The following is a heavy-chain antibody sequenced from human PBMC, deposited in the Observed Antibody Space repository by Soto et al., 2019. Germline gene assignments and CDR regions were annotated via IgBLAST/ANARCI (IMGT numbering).Heavy chain of an antibody. CDR3: ARGHGVIIGAMDV. D-gene: IGHD3-3*01. CDR2: IRAYNIDT. Sequence: ASVKVSCKSSGYRFENYAMSWVRQAPGQGLEWMGWIRAYNIDTYYAQKFQDRVTMTTDTSTGTAYMELRSLRSDDTAVYYCARGHGVIIGAMDVWGPGTTVTVSS. V-gene: IGHV1-18*01. CDR1: GYRFENYA. J-gene: IGHJ6*02.